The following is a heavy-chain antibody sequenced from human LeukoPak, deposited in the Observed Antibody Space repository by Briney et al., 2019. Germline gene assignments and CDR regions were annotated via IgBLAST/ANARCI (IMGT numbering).Heavy chain of an antibody. D-gene: IGHD6-13*01. CDR2: INHSGST. J-gene: IGHJ5*02. V-gene: IGHV4-34*01. CDR3: ARVRGPIAAAGTGWFDP. Sequence: SETLSLTCAVYGGPFSGYYWSWIRQPPGKGLEWIGEINHSGSTNYNPSLKSRVTISVDTSKNQFSLKLSSVTAADTAVYYCARVRGPIAAAGTGWFDPWGQGTLVTVSS. CDR1: GGPFSGYY.